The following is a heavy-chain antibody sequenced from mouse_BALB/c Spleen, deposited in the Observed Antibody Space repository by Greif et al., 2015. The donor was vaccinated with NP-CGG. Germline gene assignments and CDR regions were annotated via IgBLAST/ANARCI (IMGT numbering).Heavy chain of an antibody. CDR1: GCTFTSYT. V-gene: IGHV1-4*01. Sequence: QVHVKQSGAELARPGASVKMSCKASGCTFTSYTMHWVKQRPGQGLEWIGYINPSSGYTNYNQKFKDKATLTADKSSSTAYMQLSSLTSEDSAVYYCARWDGAYWGQGTLVTVSA. CDR3: ARWDGAY. J-gene: IGHJ3*01. D-gene: IGHD4-1*01. CDR2: INPSSGYT.